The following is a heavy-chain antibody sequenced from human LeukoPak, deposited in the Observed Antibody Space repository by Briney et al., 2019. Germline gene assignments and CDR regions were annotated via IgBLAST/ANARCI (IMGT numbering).Heavy chain of an antibody. CDR1: GFTFSSYS. CDR3: AKGSGYEYNYYYYYMDV. V-gene: IGHV3-21*01. D-gene: IGHD5-12*01. CDR2: TSSSSSYI. Sequence: PGGSLRLSCAASGFTFSSYSMNWVRQAPGKGLEWVSSTSSSSSYIYYADSVKGRFTISRDNAKNSLYLQMISLRAEDTAGYYCAKGSGYEYNYYYYYMDVWGKGTTGTISS. J-gene: IGHJ6*03.